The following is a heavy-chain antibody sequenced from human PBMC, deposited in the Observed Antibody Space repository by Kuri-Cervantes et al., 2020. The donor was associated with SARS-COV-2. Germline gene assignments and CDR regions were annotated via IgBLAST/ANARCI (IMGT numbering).Heavy chain of an antibody. J-gene: IGHJ4*02. D-gene: IGHD5-18*01. Sequence: GESLKISCAASGFTVSSNYMSWVRQAPGKGLEWVSVIYSGGCTYYADSVKGRFTISRDNSKNTLYLQMNSLRAEDTAVYYCARDSPTWIHTFDYWGQGTQVTVSS. CDR3: ARDSPTWIHTFDY. CDR1: GFTVSSNY. V-gene: IGHV3-66*02. CDR2: IYSGGCT.